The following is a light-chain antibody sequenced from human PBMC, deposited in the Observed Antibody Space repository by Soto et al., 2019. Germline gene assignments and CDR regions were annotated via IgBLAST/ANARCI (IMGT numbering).Light chain of an antibody. CDR3: HQYENWPQT. Sequence: EIVMTQSPATLSVSPGERATLSCRASRSISSNLAWYQQKLGQAPRLLIYRASTRATGIPARFSGSGSGTEFTLTIRRLQSEDFALYYCHQYENWPQTFGQGTKVEI. CDR2: RAS. J-gene: IGKJ1*01. V-gene: IGKV3-15*01. CDR1: RSISSN.